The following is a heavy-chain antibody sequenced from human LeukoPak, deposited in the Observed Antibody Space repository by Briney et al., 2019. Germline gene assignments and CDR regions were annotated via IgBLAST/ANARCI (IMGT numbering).Heavy chain of an antibody. CDR1: GFTFSSYA. CDR3: AKVSVQPGYSSGWSINWFDP. D-gene: IGHD6-19*01. Sequence: GGSLRLSCAASGFTFSSYAMSWVRQAPGKGLEWVSAISGSGGSTYYADSVKGRFTISRDNSKNTLYLQMNSLRAEDTAVYDCAKVSVQPGYSSGWSINWFDPWGQGTLVTVSS. CDR2: ISGSGGST. V-gene: IGHV3-23*01. J-gene: IGHJ5*02.